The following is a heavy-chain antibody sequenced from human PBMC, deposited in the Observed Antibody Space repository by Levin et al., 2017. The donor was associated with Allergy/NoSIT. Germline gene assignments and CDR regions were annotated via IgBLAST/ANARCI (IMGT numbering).Heavy chain of an antibody. D-gene: IGHD3-3*01. CDR2: IYYSGST. Sequence: GSLRLSCTVSGGSISSSSYYWGWIRQPPGTGLEWIGSIYYSGSTYYNPSLKSRVTISVDTSKNQFSLKLSSVTAADTAVYYCARSVFTIFGPTGAFDIWGQGTMVTVSS. V-gene: IGHV4-39*01. CDR1: GGSISSSSYY. CDR3: ARSVFTIFGPTGAFDI. J-gene: IGHJ3*02.